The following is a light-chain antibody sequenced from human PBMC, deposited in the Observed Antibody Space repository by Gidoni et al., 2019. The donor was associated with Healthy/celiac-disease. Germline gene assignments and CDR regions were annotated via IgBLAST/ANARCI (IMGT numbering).Light chain of an antibody. CDR1: QSVSSY. CDR2: DVS. CDR3: QQRSNWPCS. V-gene: IGKV3-11*01. J-gene: IGKJ2*04. Sequence: EIVLTQSPATLSLSPGERATLSCRASQSVSSYLAWYQQKPGQAPRLLIYDVSNRATGIPARFSGSGSGKDFTLTISSLEPEDFAVYYCQQRSNWPCSFGQGTKLEIK.